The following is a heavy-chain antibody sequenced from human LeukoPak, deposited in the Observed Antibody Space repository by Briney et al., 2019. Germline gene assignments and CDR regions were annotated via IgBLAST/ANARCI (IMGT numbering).Heavy chain of an antibody. J-gene: IGHJ4*02. CDR3: ATLSYDYVWGSYRYEGRFDY. CDR2: FDPEDGET. Sequence: ASVEVSCKVSGYTLTELSMHWVRQAPGKGLEWMGGFDPEDGETIYAQKFQGRVTMTEDTSTDTAYMELSSLRSEDTAVYYCATLSYDYVWGSYRYEGRFDYWGQGTLVTVSS. V-gene: IGHV1-24*01. CDR1: GYTLTELS. D-gene: IGHD3-16*02.